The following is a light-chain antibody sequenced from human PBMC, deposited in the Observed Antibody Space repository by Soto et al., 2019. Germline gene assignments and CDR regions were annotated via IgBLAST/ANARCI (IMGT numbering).Light chain of an antibody. V-gene: IGLV2-8*01. CDR2: EVT. Sequence: QSALTQPPSASGSPGQSVTISCTGTSSDVGSYKYVSWYPQHPGKAPKLMVYEVTKRPSGVPDRFSGSKSANTASLTIAGLEAEDEADYCCSSYAGNFWVFGGGTKLTVL. J-gene: IGLJ3*02. CDR3: SSYAGNFWV. CDR1: SSDVGSYKY.